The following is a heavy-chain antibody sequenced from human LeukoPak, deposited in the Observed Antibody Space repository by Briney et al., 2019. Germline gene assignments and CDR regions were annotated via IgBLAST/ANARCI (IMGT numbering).Heavy chain of an antibody. CDR3: ARIYCGGDCRGNWFDP. D-gene: IGHD2-21*02. Sequence: PSETLSLTCTISGGSISSYYWSWIRQPPGKGLEWIGSISHSGSTYYNPSLKSRVTISVDTSKNQFSLKLSSVTAADTAVYYCARIYCGGDCRGNWFDPWGRGTLVTVSS. V-gene: IGHV4-59*08. CDR2: ISHSGST. J-gene: IGHJ5*02. CDR1: GGSISSYY.